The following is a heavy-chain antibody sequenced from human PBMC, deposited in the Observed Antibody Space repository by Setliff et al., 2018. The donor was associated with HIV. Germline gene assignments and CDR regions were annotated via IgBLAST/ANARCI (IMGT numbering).Heavy chain of an antibody. CDR3: ARDSCSGVGTADNNGFDP. CDR1: GGSIIGRY. Sequence: SETLSLTCTVSGGSIIGRYWSWIRQPAGKGLEWIGRIYPSGSANYNPSLKSRAIISVDTSKNQFSLKLKSVTAADTAVYYCARDSCSGVGTADNNGFDPWVQGILVTVSS. CDR2: IYPSGSA. V-gene: IGHV4-4*07. D-gene: IGHD2-21*02. J-gene: IGHJ5*02.